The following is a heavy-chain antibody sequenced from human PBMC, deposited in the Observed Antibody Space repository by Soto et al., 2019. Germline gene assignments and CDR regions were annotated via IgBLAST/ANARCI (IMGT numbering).Heavy chain of an antibody. D-gene: IGHD6-19*01. CDR2: IDPSDSYT. J-gene: IGHJ6*02. CDR1: GYSFTSYW. V-gene: IGHV5-10-1*01. CDR3: ESRYSSGPVSMDV. Sequence: GESLKISCKGSGYSFTSYWISWVRQMPGKGLEWMGRIDPSDSYTNYSPSFQGHVTISADKSISTAYLQWSSLKASDTAMYYCESRYSSGPVSMDVWGQGTTVTVSS.